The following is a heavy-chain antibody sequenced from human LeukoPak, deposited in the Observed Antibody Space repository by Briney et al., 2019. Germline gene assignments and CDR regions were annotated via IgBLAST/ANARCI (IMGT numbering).Heavy chain of an antibody. CDR2: ISSSSSYI. V-gene: IGHV3-21*04. Sequence: GGSLRLSCAASGFTFSSYSMNWVRQAPGKGLEWVSSISSSSSYIYYADSVKGRFTISRDNSKNTLYLQMNSLRAEDTAVYYCARDSGSYYFEYWGQGTLVTVSS. D-gene: IGHD1-26*01. CDR3: ARDSGSYYFEY. CDR1: GFTFSSYS. J-gene: IGHJ4*02.